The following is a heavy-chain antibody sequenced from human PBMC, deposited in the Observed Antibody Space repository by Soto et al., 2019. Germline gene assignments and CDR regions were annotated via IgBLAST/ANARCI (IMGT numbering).Heavy chain of an antibody. CDR3: TRERLTIFGVVAYYYGMDV. CDR2: IRSKAYGGTT. Sequence: GVLRLSCTASGFTFGDYAMSWVRQAPGKGLEWVGFIRSKAYGGTTEYAASVKGRFTISRDDSKSIAYLQMNSLKTEDTAVYYCTRERLTIFGVVAYYYGMDVWGQGTTVTVSS. J-gene: IGHJ6*02. V-gene: IGHV3-49*04. CDR1: GFTFGDYA. D-gene: IGHD3-3*02.